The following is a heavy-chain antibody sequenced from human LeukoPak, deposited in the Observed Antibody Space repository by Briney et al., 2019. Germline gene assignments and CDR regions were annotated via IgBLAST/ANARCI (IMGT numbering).Heavy chain of an antibody. Sequence: SETLSLTCTVSGGSISSGSYYWSWIRQPAGKGLEWIGRIYTSGSTNYNPSLKSRVTISVDTSKNQFSLKLSSVTAADTAVYYCARAPGWLQFDYWGQGTLVTVSS. CDR3: ARAPGWLQFDY. CDR2: IYTSGST. D-gene: IGHD5-24*01. CDR1: GGSISSGSYY. V-gene: IGHV4-61*02. J-gene: IGHJ4*02.